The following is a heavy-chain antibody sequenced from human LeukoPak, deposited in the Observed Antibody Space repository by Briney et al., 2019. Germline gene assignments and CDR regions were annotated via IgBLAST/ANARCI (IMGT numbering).Heavy chain of an antibody. CDR2: IYHTGST. Sequence: SETLSLTCTVCGASITSYYWSWIRQPPGKGLEWIGYIYHTGSTNYNPSLKGRVTMSVDTSKNQFSLRLTSVTAADTAVYYCARDRWLDFWGQGTLVTVSS. CDR1: GASITSYY. J-gene: IGHJ5*01. V-gene: IGHV4-59*01. CDR3: ARDRWLDF.